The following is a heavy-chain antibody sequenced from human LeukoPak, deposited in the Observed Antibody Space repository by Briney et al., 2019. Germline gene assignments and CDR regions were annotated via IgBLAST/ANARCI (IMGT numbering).Heavy chain of an antibody. CDR2: IKHDGSEK. D-gene: IGHD3-10*01. CDR1: GFTFSSYS. J-gene: IGHJ6*03. CDR3: ARDPRVITLFENYMDV. Sequence: GGSLRLSCAASGFTFSSYSMNWVRQAPGKGPEWVANIKHDGSEKYYVDSVKGRFTISRDNAKNSLYLQMNTLRGDDTAIYYCARDPRVITLFENYMDVWGKGTTVTVSS. V-gene: IGHV3-7*01.